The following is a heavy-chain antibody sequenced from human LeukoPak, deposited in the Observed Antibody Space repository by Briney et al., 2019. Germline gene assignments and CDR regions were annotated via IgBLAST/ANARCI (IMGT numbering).Heavy chain of an antibody. Sequence: GGSLRLSCAASGFTFSDYYMSWIRQAPGKGLEWVSYISSSGSTIYYADSVKGRFTISRDNAKNSLYLQMHSLRAEDTAVYYCARVLRYDYVWGSYREFDYWGQGTLVTVSS. V-gene: IGHV3-11*04. CDR2: ISSSGSTI. CDR1: GFTFSDYY. CDR3: ARVLRYDYVWGSYREFDY. J-gene: IGHJ4*02. D-gene: IGHD3-16*02.